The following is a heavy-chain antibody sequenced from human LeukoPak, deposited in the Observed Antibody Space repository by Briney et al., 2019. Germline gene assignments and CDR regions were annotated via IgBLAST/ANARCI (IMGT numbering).Heavy chain of an antibody. CDR1: GFTFSGYA. CDR3: AKVADDYGDYDWFDP. J-gene: IGHJ5*02. V-gene: IGHV3-23*01. D-gene: IGHD4-17*01. CDR2: ISGSGGST. Sequence: GGSLRLSCAASGFTFSGYAMSWVRQAPGKGLEWVSAISGSGGSTYYADSVKGRFTISRDNSKNTLYLQMNSLRAEDTAVYYCAKVADDYGDYDWFDPWGQGTLVTVSS.